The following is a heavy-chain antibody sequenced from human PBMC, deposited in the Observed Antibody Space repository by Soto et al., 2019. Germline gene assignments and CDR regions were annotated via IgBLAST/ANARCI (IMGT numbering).Heavy chain of an antibody. V-gene: IGHV1-69*13. D-gene: IGHD5-12*01. Sequence: SVKVSCKSSGGSFSSSAITWVRQAPGQGLEWMGRIIPMYGTTFYAQTFQGRVTITADESTSTVYMHLSSLKSEDTASYFCATSVGAIGYRFFNMDVWGQGTTVTV. CDR2: IIPMYGTT. CDR1: GGSFSSSA. CDR3: ATSVGAIGYRFFNMDV. J-gene: IGHJ6*02.